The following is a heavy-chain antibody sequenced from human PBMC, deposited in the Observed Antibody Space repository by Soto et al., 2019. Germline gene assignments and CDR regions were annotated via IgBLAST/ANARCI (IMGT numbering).Heavy chain of an antibody. CDR3: ARGMEDYWFDP. CDR2: IYYSGST. CDR1: GGSSSSYY. J-gene: IGHJ5*02. V-gene: IGHV4-59*01. Sequence: SETLSLTCTVAGGSSSSYYCSWIRQPPGKGLEWIGYIYYSGSTNYNPSLKSRVTISVDTSKNQFSLKLSSVTAAVTAVYYCARGMEDYWFDPWGQGTLVTVSS. D-gene: IGHD2-15*01.